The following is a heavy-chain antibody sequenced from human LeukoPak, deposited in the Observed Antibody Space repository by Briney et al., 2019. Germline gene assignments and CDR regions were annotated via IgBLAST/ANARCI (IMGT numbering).Heavy chain of an antibody. Sequence: ASVKVSCKASGYTFTSYAMHWVRQAPGHRLECMGWINDGNGNTKYSQKFQGRVTITRDTSASTAYMELSSLRSDDTAVYYCARDLGIVLVTATLGYWGQGTLVTVSS. CDR3: ARDLGIVLVTATLGY. V-gene: IGHV1-3*01. J-gene: IGHJ4*02. CDR1: GYTFTSYA. CDR2: INDGNGNT. D-gene: IGHD2-21*02.